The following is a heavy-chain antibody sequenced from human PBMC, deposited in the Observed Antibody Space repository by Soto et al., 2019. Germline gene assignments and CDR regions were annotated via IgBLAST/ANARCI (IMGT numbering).Heavy chain of an antibody. CDR2: IYHSGST. J-gene: IGHJ5*02. D-gene: IGHD3-22*01. CDR1: GGSISSSNW. CDR3: ARASSYYDSGAYWFDP. Sequence: ETLCLTGTVSGGSISSSNWWSWVRQPPGKGLEWIGEIYHSGSTNYNPSLKSRVTISVDKSKNQFSLKLSSVTAADTAVYYCARASSYYDSGAYWFDPWGQGTLVTVSS. V-gene: IGHV4-4*02.